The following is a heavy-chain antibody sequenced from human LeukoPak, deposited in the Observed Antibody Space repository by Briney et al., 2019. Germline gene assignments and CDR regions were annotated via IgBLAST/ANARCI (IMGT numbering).Heavy chain of an antibody. V-gene: IGHV3-30-3*01. D-gene: IGHD5-18*01. J-gene: IGHJ4*02. CDR2: ISYDGSNK. CDR3: ARDLIQLWPTEVDY. CDR1: GIIFNKYW. Sequence: GGSLRLSCTVSGIIFNKYWMSWVRQAPGKGLEWVAVISYDGSNKYYADSVKGRFTISRDNSKNTLYLQMNSLRAEDTAVYYCARDLIQLWPTEVDYWGQGTLVTVSS.